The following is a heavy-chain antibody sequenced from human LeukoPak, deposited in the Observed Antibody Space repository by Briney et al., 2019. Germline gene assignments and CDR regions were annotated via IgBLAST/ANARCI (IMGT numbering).Heavy chain of an antibody. CDR1: GFTFSSYG. V-gene: IGHV3-30*03. CDR2: ISYDGSNK. CDR3: ARDLRYFDWLLYSYYYYMDV. D-gene: IGHD3-9*01. J-gene: IGHJ6*03. Sequence: PGGSLRLSCAASGFTFSSYGMHWVRQAPGKGLEWVAVISYDGSNKYYADSVKGRFTISRDNSKNTLYLQMSSLRAEDTAVYYCARDLRYFDWLLYSYYYYMDVWGKGTTVTVSS.